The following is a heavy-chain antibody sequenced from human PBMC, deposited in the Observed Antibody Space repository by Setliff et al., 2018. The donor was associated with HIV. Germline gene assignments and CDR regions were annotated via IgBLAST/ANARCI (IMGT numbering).Heavy chain of an antibody. V-gene: IGHV4-39*01. D-gene: IGHD3-10*01. CDR2: IHYNGRT. CDR3: ARGRWVTMVRGVIITRPNFDY. CDR1: GDSITNDDYY. Sequence: SETLSLTCTVSGDSITNDDYYWGWIRQPPGKGLEWIAIIHYNGRTYYDPSLKSRVTIFVDTSKTQFYLKLRSVTASDTAVYYCARGRWVTMVRGVIITRPNFDYWGQGTLVTV. J-gene: IGHJ4*02.